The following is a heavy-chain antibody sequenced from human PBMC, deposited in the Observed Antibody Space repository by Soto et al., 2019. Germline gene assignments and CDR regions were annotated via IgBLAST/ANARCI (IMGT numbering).Heavy chain of an antibody. Sequence: EVQLVESGGGLVEPGGSLRLSCAASGFTFSDHYMDWVRQAPGKGLEWIGRIRNRPNAYTTTYAASVKGRVTISRDDSENSVYLQMYSLKTEDTAVYYCTRARLTPVGRTPSTFDLWGQGTMVTVSS. CDR3: TRARLTPVGRTPSTFDL. CDR1: GFTFSDHY. D-gene: IGHD4-4*01. J-gene: IGHJ3*01. V-gene: IGHV3-72*01. CDR2: IRNRPNAYTT.